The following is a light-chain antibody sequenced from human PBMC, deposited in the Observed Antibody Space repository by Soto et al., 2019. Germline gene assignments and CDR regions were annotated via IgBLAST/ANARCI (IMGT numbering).Light chain of an antibody. V-gene: IGKV3-20*01. CDR3: QQYFTSPIT. Sequence: EIVLTQSPGTLSLSPGERATLSCRASQSVSRNYLAWFQKKPGQAPRLLIYDASTRATGIPDKFGGSGSGTDFTLTISRLEPEDFAVYFCQQYFTSPITFGQGTRLEMK. J-gene: IGKJ5*01. CDR2: DAS. CDR1: QSVSRNY.